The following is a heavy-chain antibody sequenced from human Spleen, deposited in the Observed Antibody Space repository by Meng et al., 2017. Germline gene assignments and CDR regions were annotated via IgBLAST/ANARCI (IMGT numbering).Heavy chain of an antibody. Sequence: VKVSCKAPGGIFSNSVVGWVRQAPGQGLEWMGGINGVFGTANYAQKFQGRVTITADESTSTAYMELSSLRSEDTAVYYGASLARHYYDSSGYYGDYWGQGTLVTVSS. CDR3: ASLARHYYDSSGYYGDY. CDR2: INGVFGTA. J-gene: IGHJ4*02. V-gene: IGHV1-69*01. D-gene: IGHD3-22*01. CDR1: GGIFSNSV.